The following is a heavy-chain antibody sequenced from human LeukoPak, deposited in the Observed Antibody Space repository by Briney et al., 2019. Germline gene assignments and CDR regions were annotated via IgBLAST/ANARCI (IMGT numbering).Heavy chain of an antibody. J-gene: IGHJ4*02. CDR2: INSAGDNI. Sequence: PGGSLRLSCVTSGFTFSDYFMSWIRQAPGKGLEWVSFINSAGDNIYYADSVKGRFTISRDKAKKTLYLEMNSLRMEDTAIYYCATSRVFDYWGQETLVTVSS. CDR1: GFTFSDYF. CDR3: ATSRVFDY. V-gene: IGHV3-11*04.